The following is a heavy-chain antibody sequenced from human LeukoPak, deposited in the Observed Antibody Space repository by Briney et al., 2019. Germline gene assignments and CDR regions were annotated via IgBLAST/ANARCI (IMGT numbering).Heavy chain of an antibody. CDR2: TNHSGST. Sequence: SENLSRNGAGYGGTFSGNYWSWLRQPQGKGLEWIGETNHSGSTNYNPSLNGQVTISVDTCKNHYCLKLSSVTAAGTAVYYGARAGVTTKDAFNIG. D-gene: IGHD4-17*01. CDR3: ARAGVTTKDAFNI. J-gene: IGHJ3*02. V-gene: IGHV4-34*01. CDR1: GGTFSGNY.